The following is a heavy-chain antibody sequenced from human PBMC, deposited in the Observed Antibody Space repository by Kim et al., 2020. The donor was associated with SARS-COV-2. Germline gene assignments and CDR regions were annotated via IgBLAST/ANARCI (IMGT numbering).Heavy chain of an antibody. CDR2: EYYSGST. V-gene: IGHV4-59*12. CDR1: GVSISVYF. CDR3: ARGPRHCSSGGCPLRNFDL. Sequence: SETLSLTCSVSGVSISVYFWNWIRQPPGKGLEWIGYEYYSGSTNYNPSLRSRVTISGDTSRNHVSLKLRSVTAADTALYFCARGPRHCSSGGCPLRNFDLWGRGPRGSVSS. D-gene: IGHD6-19*01. J-gene: IGHJ2*01.